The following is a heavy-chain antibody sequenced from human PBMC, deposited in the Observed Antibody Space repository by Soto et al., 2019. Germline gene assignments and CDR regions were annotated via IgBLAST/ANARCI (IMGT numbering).Heavy chain of an antibody. CDR2: ILHIGNT. CDR1: GGSISTTNW. D-gene: IGHD3-22*01. Sequence: VQLQESGPGLVKPSGTLSLTCTVSGGSISTTNWWSWVRQSPGKGLEWIGEILHIGNTNYNPSLKSRVTISIAKSKNQFSLRLSSVTAADTAVYYCASGFDSDGLYNGGHPWGQGTLVSVSS. J-gene: IGHJ5*02. CDR3: ASGFDSDGLYNGGHP. V-gene: IGHV4-4*02.